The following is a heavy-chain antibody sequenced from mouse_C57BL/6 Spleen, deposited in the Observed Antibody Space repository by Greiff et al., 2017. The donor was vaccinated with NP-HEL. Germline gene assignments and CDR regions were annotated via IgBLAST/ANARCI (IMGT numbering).Heavy chain of an antibody. D-gene: IGHD2-5*01. CDR2: IDPSDSEP. V-gene: IGHV1-52*01. CDR1: GYTFTSYW. CDR3: ARGTYYSNYVGY. Sequence: QVQLQQPGAELVRPGSSVKLSCKASGYTFTSYWMHWVKQRPIQGLEWIGNIDPSDSEPHYNQKFKDKATLTVDKSSSTAYMQLSSLTSEDSAVYYCARGTYYSNYVGYWGQGTTLTVSS. J-gene: IGHJ2*01.